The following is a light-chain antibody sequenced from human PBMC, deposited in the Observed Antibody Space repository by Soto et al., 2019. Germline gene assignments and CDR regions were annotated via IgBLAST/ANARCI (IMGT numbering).Light chain of an antibody. CDR3: AAWDDTLNGVV. Sequence: QSVLTQPPSASGTPGQRVTISCSGSNSNIGSNTVNWYQQLPGTAPKLLIYSSNQRPSGVPDRFSGSKSGTSASLAISGVQSEDEADYSCAAWDDTLNGVVFGGGTKLTVL. CDR1: NSNIGSNT. CDR2: SSN. J-gene: IGLJ2*01. V-gene: IGLV1-44*01.